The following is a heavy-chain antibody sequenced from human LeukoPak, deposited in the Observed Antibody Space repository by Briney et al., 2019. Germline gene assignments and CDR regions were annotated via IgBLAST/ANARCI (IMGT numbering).Heavy chain of an antibody. CDR2: ISSSSSTI. CDR1: GFTFSSYE. D-gene: IGHD4-11*01. Sequence: PGGSLRLSCAASGFTFSSYEMNWVRQAPGKGLEWVSYISSSSSTIYYADSVKGRFTISRDNAKNSLYLQMNSLRAEDTAVYYCASPRDYRKYYYYYYMDVWGKGTTVTVSS. J-gene: IGHJ6*03. V-gene: IGHV3-48*03. CDR3: ASPRDYRKYYYYYYMDV.